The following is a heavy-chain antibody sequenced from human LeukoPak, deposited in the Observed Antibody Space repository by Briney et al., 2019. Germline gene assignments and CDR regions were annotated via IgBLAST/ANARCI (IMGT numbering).Heavy chain of an antibody. Sequence: GGSLRLSFAASGFTFSSYAMSWVRQAPGKGLEWVSAISGSGGSTYYADSVKGRFTISRDNSKNTLYLQMNSLRAEDTAVYYCAKEPNVLLWFGEPSVDYWGQGTLVTVSS. CDR3: AKEPNVLLWFGEPSVDY. CDR2: ISGSGGST. D-gene: IGHD3-10*01. CDR1: GFTFSSYA. V-gene: IGHV3-23*01. J-gene: IGHJ4*02.